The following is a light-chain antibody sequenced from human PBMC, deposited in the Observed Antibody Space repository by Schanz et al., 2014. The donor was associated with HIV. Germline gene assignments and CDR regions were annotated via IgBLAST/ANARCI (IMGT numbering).Light chain of an antibody. Sequence: DIQMTQSPSTLSASVGDRITISCRASQSISEWLAWYQQRPGQAPNLLISEASTLESGVPSRFSGTGSGTEFTLTITSLQPDDLASYHCQQYNGLSPITFGQGTKLEIK. V-gene: IGKV1-5*03. CDR3: QQYNGLSPIT. CDR1: QSISEW. CDR2: EAS. J-gene: IGKJ2*01.